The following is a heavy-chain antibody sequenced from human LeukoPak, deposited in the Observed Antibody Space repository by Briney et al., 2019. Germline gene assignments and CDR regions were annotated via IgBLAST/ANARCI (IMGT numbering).Heavy chain of an antibody. V-gene: IGHV7-4-1*02. J-gene: IGHJ4*02. CDR2: INTNTGNP. Sequence: GASVKVSCQASGYTFRNYGMNWVRQAPGQGLEWMGWINTNTGNPTYAQGVTGRFVFSLDTSVSTAYLQISSLKAEDTAVYFCAREDTAMPSPPAYWGQGTLVTVSS. D-gene: IGHD5-18*01. CDR3: AREDTAMPSPPAY. CDR1: GYTFRNYG.